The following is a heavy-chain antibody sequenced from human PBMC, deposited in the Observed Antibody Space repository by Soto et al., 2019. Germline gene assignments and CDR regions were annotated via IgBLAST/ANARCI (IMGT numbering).Heavy chain of an antibody. CDR1: GFTFSSYS. CDR2: ISSSSSTI. Sequence: EVQLVESGGALVQPGGSLRLSCAASGFTFSSYSMNWVRQAPGKGLEWVSYISSSSSTIYYADSVKGRFTISRDNAKNSLYLQMNSLRDEDTAVYYCARDRDCSGGSCFNYYGMDVWGQGTTVTVSS. D-gene: IGHD2-15*01. V-gene: IGHV3-48*02. J-gene: IGHJ6*02. CDR3: ARDRDCSGGSCFNYYGMDV.